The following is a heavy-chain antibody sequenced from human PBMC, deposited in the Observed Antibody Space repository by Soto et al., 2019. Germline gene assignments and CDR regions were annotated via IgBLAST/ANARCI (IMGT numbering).Heavy chain of an antibody. D-gene: IGHD3-9*01. V-gene: IGHV1-3*01. J-gene: IGHJ5*02. Sequence: GASVKVSCKASGYTFTSYAMHWVRQAPGQRLEWKGWINAGNGNTKYSQKFQGRVTITRDTSASTAYMELSSLRSEDTAVYYCARAGYYDILTGYYPNWCDPWGQGTLVTVSS. CDR3: ARAGYYDILTGYYPNWCDP. CDR2: INAGNGNT. CDR1: GYTFTSYA.